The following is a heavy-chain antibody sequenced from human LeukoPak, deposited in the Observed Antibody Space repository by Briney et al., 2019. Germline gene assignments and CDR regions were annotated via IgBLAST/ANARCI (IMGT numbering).Heavy chain of an antibody. CDR2: INPSGEFT. V-gene: IGHV1-46*01. CDR3: ARGRYSYGYNGGWFDP. Sequence: SCVASGFTFTSYYIHWVRQAPGQGLEWMGLINPSGEFTTYAQKFQGRVTMTRDMSTSTVYMELSSLRSEDTAVYYCARGRYSYGYNGGWFDPWGQGTLVTVSS. J-gene: IGHJ5*02. CDR1: GFTFTSYY. D-gene: IGHD5-18*01.